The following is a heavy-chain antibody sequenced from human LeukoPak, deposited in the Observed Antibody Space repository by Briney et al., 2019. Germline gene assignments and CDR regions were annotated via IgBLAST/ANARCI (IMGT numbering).Heavy chain of an antibody. D-gene: IGHD6-13*01. CDR1: GESFSGYY. CDR3: ARDDIAAAGNWFDP. V-gene: IGHV4-4*07. CDR2: IYTSGST. Sequence: PSETLSLTCAVYGESFSGYYWSWIRQPAGKGLEWIGRIYTSGSTNYNPSLKSRVTMSVDTSKNQFSLKLSSVTAADTAVYYCARDDIAAAGNWFDPWGQGTLVTVSS. J-gene: IGHJ5*02.